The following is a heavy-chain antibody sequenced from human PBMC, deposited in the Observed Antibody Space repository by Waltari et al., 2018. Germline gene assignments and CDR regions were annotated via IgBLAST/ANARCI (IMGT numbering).Heavy chain of an antibody. D-gene: IGHD3-10*01. V-gene: IGHV3-23*04. CDR2: ISGSGGST. CDR1: GFTFSSYA. Sequence: EVQLVESGGGLVQPGGSLRLSCAASGFTFSSYAMSWVRQAPGKGLEWVSAISGSGGSTYYADSVKGRFTISRDNSKNTLYLQMNSLRAEDTAVYYCAKNLVPGPAYYYGSGLDYWGQGTLGTV. J-gene: IGHJ4*02. CDR3: AKNLVPGPAYYYGSGLDY.